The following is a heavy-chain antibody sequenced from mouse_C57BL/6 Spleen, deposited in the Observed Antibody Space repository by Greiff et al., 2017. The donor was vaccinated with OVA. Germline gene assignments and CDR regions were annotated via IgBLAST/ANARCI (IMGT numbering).Heavy chain of an antibody. Sequence: QVQLQQSGAELVRPGASVTLSCKASGYTFTDYEMHWVKQTPVHGLEWIGAIDPETGGTAYNQKFKGKAILTAAKSSSTAYMELRSLTSDDSAVYYCELPPLYSMDYWGQGTSVTVSS. D-gene: IGHD2-1*01. CDR1: GYTFTDYE. CDR2: IDPETGGT. CDR3: ELPPLYSMDY. J-gene: IGHJ4*01. V-gene: IGHV1-15*01.